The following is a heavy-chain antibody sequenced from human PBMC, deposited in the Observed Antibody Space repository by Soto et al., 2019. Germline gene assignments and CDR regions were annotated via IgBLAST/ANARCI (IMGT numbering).Heavy chain of an antibody. V-gene: IGHV1-69*06. CDR1: GGTFSSYA. D-gene: IGHD1-26*01. CDR2: IIPIFGTA. CDR3: ARSGIVGPKLAIDAFDI. J-gene: IGHJ3*02. Sequence: QVQPVQSGAEVKKPGSSVKVSCKASGGTFSSYAISWVRQAPGQGLEWMGGIIPIFGTANYAQKFQGRVTITADKSTSTANMELSSLRSEDTAVYYCARSGIVGPKLAIDAFDIWGQGTMVTVSS.